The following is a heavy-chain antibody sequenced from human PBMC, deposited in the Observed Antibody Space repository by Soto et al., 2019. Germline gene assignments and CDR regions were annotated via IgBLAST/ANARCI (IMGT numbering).Heavy chain of an antibody. Sequence: PSETLSLTCAVYGGSFSGYYWSWIRQPPGKGLEWIGEINHSGSTNYNPSLKSRVTISVDTSKNQFSLKLSSVTAADTAVYYCARVVSRATGFDPWGQGTLVTVSS. CDR2: INHSGST. D-gene: IGHD6-13*01. CDR1: GGSFSGYY. CDR3: ARVVSRATGFDP. V-gene: IGHV4-34*01. J-gene: IGHJ5*02.